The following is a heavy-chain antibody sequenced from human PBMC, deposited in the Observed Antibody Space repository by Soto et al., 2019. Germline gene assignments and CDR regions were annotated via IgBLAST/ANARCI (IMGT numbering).Heavy chain of an antibody. V-gene: IGHV6-1*01. J-gene: IGHJ6*02. Sequence: PSQTLSLTCAISGDSVSSNSAAWNWIRQSPSRGFEWLGRTYYRSKWYNDYAVSVKSRITINPDTSKNQFSLQLNSVTPEDTAVYYCARGNTDDYYYYYGMDVWGQGTTVTVSS. CDR1: GDSVSSNSAA. CDR3: ARGNTDDYYYYYGMDV. CDR2: TYYRSKWYN.